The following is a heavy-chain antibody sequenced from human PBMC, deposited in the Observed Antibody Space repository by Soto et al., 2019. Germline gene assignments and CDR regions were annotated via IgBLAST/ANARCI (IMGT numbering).Heavy chain of an antibody. Sequence: QLQLQESGPGLVKPSETLSLTCTVSGGSISSSSYYWGWIRQPPGKGLEWIGSIYYSGSTYYNPSLNSRAPXSXDXXKNQFSLTLSSVTAADTAVYYCASHAVHSSGFTDYWGQGSLVTVSS. J-gene: IGHJ4*02. CDR3: ASHAVHSSGFTDY. V-gene: IGHV4-39*01. CDR2: IYYSGST. D-gene: IGHD6-19*01. CDR1: GGSISSSSYY.